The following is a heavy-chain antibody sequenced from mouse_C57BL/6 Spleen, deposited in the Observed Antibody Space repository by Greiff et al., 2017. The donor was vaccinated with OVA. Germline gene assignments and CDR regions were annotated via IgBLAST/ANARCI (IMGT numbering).Heavy chain of an antibody. CDR3: ERKSWDTCFDY. CDR2: ISSGSSTI. V-gene: IGHV5-17*01. CDR1: GFTFSDYG. Sequence: EVKLMESGGGLVKPGGSLKLSCAASGFTFSDYGMHWVRQAPENGLEWVAYISSGSSTIYYADTVTGRFTLSRDNAKNTPFLQMASLRSKDTAMYFCERKSWDTCFDYWGQGTTLTVSS. J-gene: IGHJ2*01. D-gene: IGHD4-1*01.